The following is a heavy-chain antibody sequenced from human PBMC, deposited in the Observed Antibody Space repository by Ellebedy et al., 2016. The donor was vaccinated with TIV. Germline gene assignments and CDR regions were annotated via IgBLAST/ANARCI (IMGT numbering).Heavy chain of an antibody. CDR3: GRAREPGNFAYYYYGMDV. CDR2: ITSSGSTI. CDR1: GFTVSDYF. Sequence: PGGSLRLSCAGSGFTVSDYFMSWVRQAPGKGLEWVSYITSSGSTIYYADSVKGRFTVARDNAKNSLYLQMNSLRGDDTAVYYCGRAREPGNFAYYYYGMDVWGQGTTVTVSS. D-gene: IGHD1-1*01. V-gene: IGHV3-11*01. J-gene: IGHJ6*02.